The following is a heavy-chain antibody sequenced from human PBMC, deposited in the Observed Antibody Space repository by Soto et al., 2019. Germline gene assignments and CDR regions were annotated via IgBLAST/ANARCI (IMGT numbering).Heavy chain of an antibody. CDR1: GFTFSSYG. CDR2: ISYDGSNK. CDR3: AKFEGSGSYDFDY. J-gene: IGHJ4*02. V-gene: IGHV3-30*18. D-gene: IGHD3-10*01. Sequence: QVQLVESGGGVVQPGRSLRLSCAASGFTFSSYGMHWVRQAPGKGLEWVAVISYDGSNKYYADSVKGRFTISRDNSKNTLYLQMNSLRAEDTAVYYCAKFEGSGSYDFDYWGQGTLVTVSS.